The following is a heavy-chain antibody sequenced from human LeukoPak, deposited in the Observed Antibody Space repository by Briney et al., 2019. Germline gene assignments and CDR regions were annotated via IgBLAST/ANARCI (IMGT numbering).Heavy chain of an antibody. J-gene: IGHJ5*02. CDR2: IYYSGST. CDR1: GGSISYYY. V-gene: IGHV4-59*12. Sequence: PSETLSLTCTVSGGSISYYYWSWIRQPPGKGLEWIGYIYYSGSTNYNPSLKSRVTISVDTSKNQFSLKLSSVTAADTAVYYCAGGHHFGVVVVVAASGLDPWGQGTLVTVSS. D-gene: IGHD2-15*01. CDR3: AGGHHFGVVVVVAASGLDP.